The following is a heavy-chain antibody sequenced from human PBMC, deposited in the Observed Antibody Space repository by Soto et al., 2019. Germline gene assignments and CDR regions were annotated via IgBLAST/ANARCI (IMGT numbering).Heavy chain of an antibody. V-gene: IGHV4-59*01. CDR1: GGSRSIYF. Sequence: SATXSLTCTFSGGSRSIYFCFLIRRPPGKGLEFLGHISYTGSTNYNPSLRSRVTLSVDTSKNQVFLRLISVTAADTATYYCEREEALRYFEENIGHGMEVWGLGATVTVYS. CDR2: ISYTGST. CDR3: EREEALRYFEENIGHGMEV. D-gene: IGHD3-9*01. J-gene: IGHJ6*01.